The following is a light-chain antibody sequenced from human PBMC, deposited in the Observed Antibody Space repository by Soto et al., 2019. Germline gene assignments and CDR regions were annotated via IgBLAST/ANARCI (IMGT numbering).Light chain of an antibody. CDR1: SSDVGGYNY. CDR3: SSYTRSSTPYV. V-gene: IGLV2-14*01. Sequence: QSALTQPASVSGSPGQSITISCTGTSSDVGGYNYASWYQQHPVKAPKLMIYDVTNRPSGVSDRFSGSKSGNTASLTISGLQAEDEADYYCSSYTRSSTPYVFGTGTKVTVL. CDR2: DVT. J-gene: IGLJ1*01.